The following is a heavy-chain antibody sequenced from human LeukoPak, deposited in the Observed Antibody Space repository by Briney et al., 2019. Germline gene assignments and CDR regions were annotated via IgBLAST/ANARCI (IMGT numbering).Heavy chain of an antibody. CDR2: IIPIFGTA. CDR3: ARGAGYGHYYYYMDV. D-gene: IGHD3-9*01. CDR1: GGTFSNYA. J-gene: IGHJ6*03. V-gene: IGHV1-69*01. Sequence: GSSVKVSCKASGGTFSNYAINWVRQAPGQGLEWMGGIIPIFGTANYAQKFQGRVTITADESTSTAYMELSSLRSEDTAVYYCARGAGYGHYYYYMDVWGKGTTVTVSS.